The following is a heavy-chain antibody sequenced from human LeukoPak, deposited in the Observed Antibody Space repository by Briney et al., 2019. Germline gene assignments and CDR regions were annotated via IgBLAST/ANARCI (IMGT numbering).Heavy chain of an antibody. CDR1: GLSMTDYY. J-gene: IGHJ4*01. CDR3: ARLQGSKTVKFDY. V-gene: IGHV4-59*08. D-gene: IGHD4-17*01. Sequence: SETLCHTYTISGLSMTDYYWSWVRQPPGKGLELIGYIYYSGRTNYKPSLKSRITISVDTSKNQFSLQLSSVTAADTALYYCARLQGSKTVKFDYWG. CDR2: IYYSGRT.